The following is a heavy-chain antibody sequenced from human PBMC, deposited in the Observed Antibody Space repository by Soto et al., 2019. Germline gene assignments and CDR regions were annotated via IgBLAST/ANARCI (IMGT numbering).Heavy chain of an antibody. V-gene: IGHV1-18*01. J-gene: IGHJ4*02. CDR2: ISAYNGNI. Sequence: QVQLVQSGAEVKKPGASVKVSCKAPGYIFPSSTISWVRQAPGQGLEWMGWISAYNGNIKDAQKFQGRFTMTTDTSTSTASMELRSLTSDDTAMYYCAIANYGANDYWGQGTLVTVSS. CDR3: AIANYGANDY. D-gene: IGHD4-17*01. CDR1: GYIFPSST.